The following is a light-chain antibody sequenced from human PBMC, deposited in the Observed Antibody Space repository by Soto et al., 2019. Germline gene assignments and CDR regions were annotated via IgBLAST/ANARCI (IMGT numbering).Light chain of an antibody. V-gene: IGKV1-9*01. Sequence: DIQLTQSPSFLSASVGDRVTITCRASQGISSYLAWYQQKPGKAPKLLIYAASTLQSGVPSRFSGSGSGTEFTLTSSSLQPEDFATYYCQQLNSDPRTFGQGTKVEIK. CDR1: QGISSY. J-gene: IGKJ1*01. CDR2: AAS. CDR3: QQLNSDPRT.